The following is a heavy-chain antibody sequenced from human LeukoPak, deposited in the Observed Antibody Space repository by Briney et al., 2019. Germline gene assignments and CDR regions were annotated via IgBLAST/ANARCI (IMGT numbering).Heavy chain of an antibody. J-gene: IGHJ3*02. Sequence: GGSLRLSCAASGFTFSSYGMHWVRQAPGKGLEWVAVISYDGSNKYYADSVKGRFTISRDNSKNTLYLQMNSLRAEDTAVYYCAKDQGGYRIAARPSGAFDIWGQGTMVTVSS. CDR3: AKDQGGYRIAARPSGAFDI. CDR2: ISYDGSNK. CDR1: GFTFSSYG. V-gene: IGHV3-30*18. D-gene: IGHD6-6*01.